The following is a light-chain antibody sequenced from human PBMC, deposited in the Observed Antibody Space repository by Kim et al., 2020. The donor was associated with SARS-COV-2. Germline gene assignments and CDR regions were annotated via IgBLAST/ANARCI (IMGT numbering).Light chain of an antibody. CDR2: GNS. Sequence: RVTIYYTRGSSNIGAGYDVHWSQQLPGTAPKLLIYGNSNRPSGVPDRFSGSKSGTSASLAITGLQAEDEADYYCQSYDSSLSGYVFGTGTKVTVL. CDR3: QSYDSSLSGYV. V-gene: IGLV1-40*01. CDR1: SSNIGAGYD. J-gene: IGLJ1*01.